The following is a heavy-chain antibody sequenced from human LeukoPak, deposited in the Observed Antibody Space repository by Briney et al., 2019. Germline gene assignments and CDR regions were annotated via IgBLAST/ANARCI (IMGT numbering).Heavy chain of an antibody. V-gene: IGHV5-51*07. CDR1: GYNFSNYW. D-gene: IGHD2-2*01. J-gene: IGHJ4*02. CDR2: IYPGDSDP. Sequence: GESLKISCKGSGYNFSNYWIAWVHQMPGKGLEWMGIIYPGDSDPRYSPSFQGQVTISADKSNNTAYLQWSSLKASDTAIYYCARGRSSLDSWGQGTLVTVSS. CDR3: ARGRSSLDS.